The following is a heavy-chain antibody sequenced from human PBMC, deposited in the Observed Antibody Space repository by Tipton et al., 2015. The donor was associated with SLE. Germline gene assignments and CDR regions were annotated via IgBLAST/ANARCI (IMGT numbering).Heavy chain of an antibody. Sequence: SLRLSCAASGFTFSSYAMHWVRQAPGKGLEWVAVISHDGSNKNYADSVKGRFTISRDNSKNTLYLQMNSLRAEDTAVYYCAMRYYDILTGFDYWGQGTLVTVSS. CDR3: AMRYYDILTGFDY. V-gene: IGHV3-30*04. D-gene: IGHD3-9*01. CDR1: GFTFSSYA. J-gene: IGHJ4*02. CDR2: ISHDGSNK.